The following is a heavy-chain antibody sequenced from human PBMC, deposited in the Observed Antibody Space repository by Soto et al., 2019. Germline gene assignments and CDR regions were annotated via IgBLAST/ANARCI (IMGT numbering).Heavy chain of an antibody. D-gene: IGHD6-13*01. Sequence: GGSLETLLCSLWVHFSSYAMSWVRQAPGKGLEWVSAISGSGTTADFADSVKGRFTISRDNSKNTLYLQMSSLRAEDTAVYYCARVPSSSYQYFDYWGQGTLVNVS. V-gene: IGHV3-23*01. CDR2: ISGSGTTA. CDR1: VHFSSYA. CDR3: ARVPSSSYQYFDY. J-gene: IGHJ4*02.